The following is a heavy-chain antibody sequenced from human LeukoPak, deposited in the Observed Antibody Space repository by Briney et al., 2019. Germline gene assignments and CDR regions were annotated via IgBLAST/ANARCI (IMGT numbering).Heavy chain of an antibody. V-gene: IGHV3-23*01. CDR1: GFTFSSWA. D-gene: IGHD6-19*01. CDR2: ISGSGGST. CDR3: AKAVPGSFYYFDY. J-gene: IGHJ4*02. Sequence: GGSLRLSCAASGFTFSSWAMSWVRQAPGKGLEWVSAISGSGGSTYYADSVKGRFTISRDNSKNALYLQMNSLRAEDTAVYYCAKAVPGSFYYFDYWGQGTLVTVSS.